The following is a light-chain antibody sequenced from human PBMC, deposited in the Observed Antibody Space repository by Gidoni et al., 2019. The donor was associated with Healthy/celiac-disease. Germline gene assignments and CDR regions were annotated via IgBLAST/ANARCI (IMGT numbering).Light chain of an antibody. Sequence: DIQMTQAASSLSASVGDRVTITCRASQGISNDLAWYQQKPGKVPKLLIYAASTLQTGVPSRFSGSGSGTDFTLTISSLQPEDFATYYCQKYNSDTGFTFXPXTRVDIK. CDR3: QKYNSDTGFT. J-gene: IGKJ3*01. CDR1: QGISND. V-gene: IGKV1-27*01. CDR2: AAS.